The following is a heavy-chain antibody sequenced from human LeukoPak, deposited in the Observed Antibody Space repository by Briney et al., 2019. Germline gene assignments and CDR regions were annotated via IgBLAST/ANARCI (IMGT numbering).Heavy chain of an antibody. CDR2: INTDGSDT. CDR1: GFTFRSNW. D-gene: IGHD2-2*03. J-gene: IGHJ4*02. Sequence: GGSLRLSCAASGFTFRSNWMHWVRQGPGKGLVWVSRINTDGSDTTYADSVKGRFTISRDNAKNTLYLQMNSLRAEDTAVYYCARSAGYAVDYWGQGTLVTVSS. V-gene: IGHV3-74*01. CDR3: ARSAGYAVDY.